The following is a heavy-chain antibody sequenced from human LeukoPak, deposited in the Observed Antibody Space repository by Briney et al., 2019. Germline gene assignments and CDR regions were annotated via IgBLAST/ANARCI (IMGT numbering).Heavy chain of an antibody. CDR3: AKVLYGTDAFDI. J-gene: IGHJ3*02. V-gene: IGHV3-30*18. D-gene: IGHD4-17*01. CDR1: GFTFSSYG. CDR2: ISYDGSNK. Sequence: GRSLGLSCAASGFTFSSYGMHWVRQAPVKGLEWVAVISYDGSNKYYADSVKGRFTISRDNSKNTLYLQMNSLRAEDTAVYYCAKVLYGTDAFDIWGQGTMVTVSS.